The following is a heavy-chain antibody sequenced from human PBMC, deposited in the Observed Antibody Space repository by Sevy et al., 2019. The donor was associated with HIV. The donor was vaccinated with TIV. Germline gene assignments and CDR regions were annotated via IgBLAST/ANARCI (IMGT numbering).Heavy chain of an antibody. D-gene: IGHD5-12*01. V-gene: IGHV4-59*01. CDR3: ARAPPVRSGDDSLNWFDP. Sequence: SETLSLTCTVSGGSISAYHWCWIRQPPGRGLEYIGYIHYTGTTNYNPSLKSRVTISVDTSKNQFSLKLSSVTAADTALYYCARAPPVRSGDDSLNWFDPWGQGTLVTVSS. J-gene: IGHJ5*02. CDR2: IHYTGTT. CDR1: GGSISAYH.